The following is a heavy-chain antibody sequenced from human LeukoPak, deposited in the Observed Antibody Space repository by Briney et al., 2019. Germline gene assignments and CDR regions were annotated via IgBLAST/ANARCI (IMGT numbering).Heavy chain of an antibody. Sequence: ASVKVSCTASGYTFTSYDINWVRQATGQGLERMGWMNPNSGNTGYAQKFQGRVTMTRNTSISTAYMELSSLRSEDTAVYYCARCLKNRVGATGMNYWGQGTLVTVSS. CDR1: GYTFTSYD. V-gene: IGHV1-8*01. CDR2: MNPNSGNT. CDR3: ARCLKNRVGATGMNY. J-gene: IGHJ4*02. D-gene: IGHD1-26*01.